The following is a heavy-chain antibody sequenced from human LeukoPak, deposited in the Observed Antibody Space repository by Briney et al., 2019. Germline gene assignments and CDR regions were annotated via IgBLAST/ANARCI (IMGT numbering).Heavy chain of an antibody. D-gene: IGHD5-24*01. J-gene: IGHJ4*02. CDR3: ARVKMATTGGLVNFDY. Sequence: GASVKVSCKASGYTFTSYGISWVRQAPGQGLEWMGWISAYNGNTNYAQKLQGRVTMTTDTSTSTAYMELRSLRSDDTAVYYCARVKMATTGGLVNFDYWGQGTLVTVSS. CDR2: ISAYNGNT. CDR1: GYTFTSYG. V-gene: IGHV1-18*01.